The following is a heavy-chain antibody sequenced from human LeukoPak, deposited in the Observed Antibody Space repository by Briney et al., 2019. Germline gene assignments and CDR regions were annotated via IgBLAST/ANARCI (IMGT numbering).Heavy chain of an antibody. CDR3: ARSSEGYSSSREYYFDY. V-gene: IGHV4-38-2*02. CDR2: IYHSGST. J-gene: IGHJ4*02. D-gene: IGHD6-13*01. CDR1: GYSISSGYY. Sequence: SETLSLTCTVSGYSISSGYYWGWIRQPPGKGLEWIGSIYHSGSTYYNPSLKSRVTISVDTSKNQFSLKLGSVTAADTAVYYCARSSEGYSSSREYYFDYWGQGTLVTVSS.